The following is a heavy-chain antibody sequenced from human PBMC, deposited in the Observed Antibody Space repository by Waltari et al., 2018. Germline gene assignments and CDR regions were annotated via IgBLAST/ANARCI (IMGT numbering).Heavy chain of an antibody. CDR1: EFTFRSLP. V-gene: IGHV3-30*04. Sequence: QVQLVESGAGVVQPGRSLRIPCKASEFTFRSLPMPWVRQAPGNGLEWVAVISYNARNIYYVDSVKGRFTISRDNSKKTLYLQMNSLRAEDTAVYYCARDYCDRTNCHGMDVWGQGTTVTVSS. CDR3: ARDYCDRTNCHGMDV. CDR2: ISYNARNI. D-gene: IGHD3-22*01. J-gene: IGHJ6*02.